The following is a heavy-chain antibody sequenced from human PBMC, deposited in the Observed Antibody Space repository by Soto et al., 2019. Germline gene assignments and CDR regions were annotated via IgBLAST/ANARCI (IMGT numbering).Heavy chain of an antibody. CDR1: GGSISSSSYY. D-gene: IGHD3-10*01. J-gene: IGHJ5*02. CDR2: IYYSGST. Sequence: PSETLSLTCTVSGGSISSSSYYWGWIRQPPGKGLEWIGSIYYSGSTYYNPSLKSRVTISVDTSKNQFSLKLSSVTAADTAVYYCARHPITMVRGVLRGDQENWFDPWGQGTLVTVSS. V-gene: IGHV4-39*01. CDR3: ARHPITMVRGVLRGDQENWFDP.